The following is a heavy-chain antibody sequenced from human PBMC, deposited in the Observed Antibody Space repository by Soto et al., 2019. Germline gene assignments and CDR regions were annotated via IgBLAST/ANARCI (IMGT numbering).Heavy chain of an antibody. V-gene: IGHV6-1*01. D-gene: IGHD1-1*01. CDR1: GDSVSSNSAA. CDR3: ARDYNGFDF. J-gene: IGHJ4*02. Sequence: QVQLQPSGPGLVQPSQTLSLTCAISGDSVSSNSAAWNWIRQSPSGGLEWLGRTYLRSKWYHDYALSAKSRITIDPDTSKNQFSLQLTSVTPEDTAVYYCARDYNGFDFWGQGTLVTVSS. CDR2: TYLRSKWYH.